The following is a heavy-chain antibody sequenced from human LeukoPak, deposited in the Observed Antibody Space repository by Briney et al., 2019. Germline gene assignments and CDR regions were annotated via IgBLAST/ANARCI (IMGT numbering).Heavy chain of an antibody. D-gene: IGHD3-22*01. J-gene: IGHJ4*02. CDR2: INHSGST. CDR3: ARLRGGYYYDSSGFSAYFDY. Sequence: NPSETLSLTCAVYGGSFSGYYWSWIRQPPGKGLEWIGEINHSGSTNYNPSLKSRVTISVDTSKNQFSLKLSSVTAADTAVYYCARLRGGYYYDSSGFSAYFDYWGQGTLVTVSS. V-gene: IGHV4-34*01. CDR1: GGSFSGYY.